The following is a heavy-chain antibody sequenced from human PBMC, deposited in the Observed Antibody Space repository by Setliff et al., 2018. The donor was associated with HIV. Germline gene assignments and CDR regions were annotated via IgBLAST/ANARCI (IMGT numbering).Heavy chain of an antibody. Sequence: ASVKVSCKASGYTFTGSGVSWVRQAPGQGLEWMGWINIRNGNTNYAQKFQGRVTMTTDTSTSTAYMGLSSLTSADTAVYYCARDTVKATFSDYWGQGTLVTVSS. CDR1: GYTFTGSG. V-gene: IGHV1-18*01. CDR2: INIRNGNT. D-gene: IGHD4-17*01. CDR3: ARDTVKATFSDY. J-gene: IGHJ4*02.